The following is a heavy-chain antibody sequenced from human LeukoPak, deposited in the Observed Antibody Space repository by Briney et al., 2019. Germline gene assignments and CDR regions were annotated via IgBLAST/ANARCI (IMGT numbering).Heavy chain of an antibody. CDR3: ARDQSRAFDI. CDR2: INHSGSS. V-gene: IGHV4-34*01. CDR1: GGSFSGYY. J-gene: IGHJ3*02. Sequence: PSETLSLTCAVYGGSFSGYYWSWIRQPPGKGLEWIGEINHSGSSNYNPSLKSRVTISVDTSKNQFSLKLTSVTAADTAVHYCARDQSRAFDIWGQGTMVTVSS.